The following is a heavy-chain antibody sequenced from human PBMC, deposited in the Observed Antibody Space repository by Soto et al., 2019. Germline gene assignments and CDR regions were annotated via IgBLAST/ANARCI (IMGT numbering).Heavy chain of an antibody. CDR1: GGSFSGYY. J-gene: IGHJ4*02. V-gene: IGHV4-34*01. Sequence: PSETLSLTCAVYGGSFSGYYWSWIRQPPGKGLEWIGEINHSGSTNYNPSLKSRVTISVDTSKNQFSLKLSSVTAADTAVYYCARGGYDFWSGYYTGREEYGKFDYWGQGTLVTVSS. CDR3: ARGGYDFWSGYYTGREEYGKFDY. CDR2: INHSGST. D-gene: IGHD3-3*01.